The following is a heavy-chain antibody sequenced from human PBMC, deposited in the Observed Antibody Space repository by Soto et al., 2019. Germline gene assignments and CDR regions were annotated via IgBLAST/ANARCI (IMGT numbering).Heavy chain of an antibody. Sequence: GGSLRLSCAAAAFAFSTYAMTWVRQAPGKGLEWVSVISGSGGSSYYAASVKGRFTISRDNSKNTLFLQMNGLRAEDTAVYYCAKVTKRAAAGRYEYYKYGMDVWCQGTTVTVSS. CDR3: AKVTKRAAAGRYEYYKYGMDV. J-gene: IGHJ6*02. CDR2: ISGSGGSS. CDR1: AFAFSTYA. D-gene: IGHD6-13*01. V-gene: IGHV3-23*01.